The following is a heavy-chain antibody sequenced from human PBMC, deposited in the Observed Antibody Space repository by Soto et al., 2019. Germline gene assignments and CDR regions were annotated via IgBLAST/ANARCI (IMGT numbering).Heavy chain of an antibody. J-gene: IGHJ4*02. Sequence: SETLSLTCTVSGGSISSYYWSWIRQPPGKGLEWIGYIYYSGSTNYNPSLKSRVTISVDTSKNQFSLKLSSVTAADTAVYYCARVHPTYYYGSGSYYYFDYWGRGTLVTVSS. CDR3: ARVHPTYYYGSGSYYYFDY. V-gene: IGHV4-59*01. CDR2: IYYSGST. D-gene: IGHD3-10*01. CDR1: GGSISSYY.